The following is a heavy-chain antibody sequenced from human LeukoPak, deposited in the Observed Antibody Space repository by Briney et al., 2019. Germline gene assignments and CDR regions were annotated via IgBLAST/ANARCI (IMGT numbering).Heavy chain of an antibody. CDR1: GFTFSSYE. CDR2: ISSSGSTI. CDR3: AKDAVTALAGYYYYMDV. V-gene: IGHV3-48*03. Sequence: GGSLRLSCAASGFTFSSYEMNWVRQAPGKGLEWVSYISSSGSTIYYADSVKGRFTISRDNAKNSLYLQMNSLRADDTAVYYCAKDAVTALAGYYYYMDVWGKGTMVTVSS. J-gene: IGHJ6*03. D-gene: IGHD6-19*01.